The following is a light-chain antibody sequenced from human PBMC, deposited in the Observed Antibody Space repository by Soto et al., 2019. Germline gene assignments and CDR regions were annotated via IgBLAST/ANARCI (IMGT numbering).Light chain of an antibody. CDR1: QSVSSA. CDR2: GAS. V-gene: IGKV3-15*01. CDR3: QQYKKWPPLT. J-gene: IGKJ4*01. Sequence: EIVMTQSPATLSVSPGERATLSCRAGQSVSSALAWYQQKPGQTPRLLIYGASTRATGIPARFSGSGSETEFTLTISSLQSEDFAVYYCQQYKKWPPLTFGGGTRVEIK.